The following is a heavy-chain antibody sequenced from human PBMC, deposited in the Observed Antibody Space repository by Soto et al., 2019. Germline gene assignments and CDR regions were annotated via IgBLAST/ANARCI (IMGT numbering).Heavy chain of an antibody. D-gene: IGHD2-21*02. CDR1: GFTFSYYS. Sequence: EVQLVESGGGLVQPGGSLRLSCAASGFTFSYYSMNWVRQAPGKGLEWISYISTSSSTIYYADSVKGRFTISRDNAKNSLYLQMNSLRDEDTAVYYCARDLDCGDVCSSYWGQGTLVTVSS. CDR3: ARDLDCGDVCSSY. CDR2: ISTSSSTI. V-gene: IGHV3-48*02. J-gene: IGHJ4*02.